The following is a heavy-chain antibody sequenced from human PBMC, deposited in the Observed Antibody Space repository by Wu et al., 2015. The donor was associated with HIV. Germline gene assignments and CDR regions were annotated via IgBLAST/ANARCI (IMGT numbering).Heavy chain of an antibody. V-gene: IGHV1-69*12. CDR2: TIPVFGTA. J-gene: IGHJ4*02. D-gene: IGHD2-15*01. CDR3: AREDIVVVVAATSYYFDY. Sequence: QVQLVQSGAEVKKPGSSVKVSCKASGGTFSNHAVSWVRQAPGQGLEWMAGTIPVFGTANYAQKFQGRVAITADESTNTAYMELSSLRSEDTAVYYCAREDIVVVVAATSYYFDYVGPGNXGHRL. CDR1: GGTFSNHA.